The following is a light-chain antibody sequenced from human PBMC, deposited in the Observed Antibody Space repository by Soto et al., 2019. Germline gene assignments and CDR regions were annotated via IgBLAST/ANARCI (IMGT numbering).Light chain of an antibody. Sequence: IQMTQSPSSVSASVGDRVTMTCRASQGVGGWLAWYQQKPGKVPKLLIYATSSLHSGVPSRFSGSGSGTDFNLSISSLQPGDFATYYCQQTHSRPHSFGPGTKVDIK. J-gene: IGKJ3*01. V-gene: IGKV1-12*01. CDR2: ATS. CDR3: QQTHSRPHS. CDR1: QGVGGW.